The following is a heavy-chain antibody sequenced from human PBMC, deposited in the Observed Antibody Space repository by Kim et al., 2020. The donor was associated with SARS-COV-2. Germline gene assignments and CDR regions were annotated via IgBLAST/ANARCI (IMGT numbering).Heavy chain of an antibody. CDR1: GGSISYYY. CDR2: VFDSGST. CDR3: ARGKYYYDGSGNPRFWYFAL. J-gene: IGHJ2*01. D-gene: IGHD3-22*01. V-gene: IGHV4-59*01. Sequence: SETLSLTCTVSGGSISYYYWTWIRQPPGKGLEWIGYVFDSGSTNYNPSLKSRVTISLGTSKKQFPLQLTSVTAADTAVYYCARGKYYYDGSGNPRFWYFALWGRGTLVTVSS.